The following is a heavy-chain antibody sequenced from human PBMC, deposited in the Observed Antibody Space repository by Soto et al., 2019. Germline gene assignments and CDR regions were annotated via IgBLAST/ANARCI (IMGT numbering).Heavy chain of an antibody. CDR2: MNPNSGNA. V-gene: IGHV1-8*01. J-gene: IGHJ6*02. CDR1: GYTFTSYD. CDR3: ARAVTRTGNLYDYVWGSYRYGMDV. Sequence: ASVKVSCKASGYTFTSYDINWVRQATGQGLEWMGWMNPNSGNAGYAQKFQGRVTMTRNTSISTAYMELSSLRSEDTAVYYCARAVTRTGNLYDYVWGSYRYGMDVWGQGTTVTVSS. D-gene: IGHD3-16*02.